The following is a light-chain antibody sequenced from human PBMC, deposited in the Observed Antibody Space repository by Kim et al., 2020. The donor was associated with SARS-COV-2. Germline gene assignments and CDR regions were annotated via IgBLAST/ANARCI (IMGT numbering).Light chain of an antibody. V-gene: IGKV1-17*03. CDR3: LQHNSYPLT. J-gene: IGKJ4*01. CDR2: APS. Sequence: ASVGDIVTPTCRASKGTSNYLAWFHQKPAKAPNRLIYAPSSLQSVVPSRFSGSGSGTEFILTISSLQPEDFATYYCLQHNSYPLTFGGETKLETK. CDR1: KGTSNY.